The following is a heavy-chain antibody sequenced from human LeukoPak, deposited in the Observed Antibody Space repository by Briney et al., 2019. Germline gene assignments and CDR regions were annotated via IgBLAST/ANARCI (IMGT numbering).Heavy chain of an antibody. CDR3: ARKDPGYSGYSDFDY. CDR2: IYHSEST. CDR1: GYSISSGYY. D-gene: IGHD5-12*01. V-gene: IGHV4-38-2*02. Sequence: PSETLSLTCTVSGYSISSGYYWGWIRQPPGKGLEWIGNIYHSESTHYNPSLKSRVTISLDTSKNQSSLKLSSVTAADTAIYYCARKDPGYSGYSDFDYWGQGTLVTVSS. J-gene: IGHJ4*02.